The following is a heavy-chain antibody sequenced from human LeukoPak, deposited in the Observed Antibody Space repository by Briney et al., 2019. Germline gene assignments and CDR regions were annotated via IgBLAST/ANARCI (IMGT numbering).Heavy chain of an antibody. D-gene: IGHD6-19*01. V-gene: IGHV1-69*13. CDR1: GGTFSRYV. CDR3: ARVDRYSSWGNYFDY. CDR2: IILMFGTA. Sequence: ASVKVSCKASGGTFSRYVISWVRQAPGQGLEWMGGIILMFGTANYAQKFQGRVTITADESTSTAYMELSSLRSEDTAVYYCARVDRYSSWGNYFDYWGQGTLVTVSS. J-gene: IGHJ4*02.